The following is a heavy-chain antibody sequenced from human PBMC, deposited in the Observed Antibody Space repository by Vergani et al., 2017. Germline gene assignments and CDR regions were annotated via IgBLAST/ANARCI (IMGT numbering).Heavy chain of an antibody. CDR2: ISWNSGSI. CDR1: GFTFDDYA. D-gene: IGHD3-3*01. Sequence: EVQLVESGGGLVQPGRSLRLSCAASGFTFDDYAMHWVRQAPGKGLEWVSGISWNSGSIGYADSVKGRFTISRDNAKNSLYLQMNSLRAEDTAVYYCARATYDFWSGVVEWYMDVWGKGP. V-gene: IGHV3-9*01. J-gene: IGHJ6*03. CDR3: ARATYDFWSGVVEWYMDV.